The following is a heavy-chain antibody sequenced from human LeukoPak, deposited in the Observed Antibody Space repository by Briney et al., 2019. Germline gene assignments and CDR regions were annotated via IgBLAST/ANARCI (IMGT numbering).Heavy chain of an antibody. CDR1: GGSISGGGYY. Sequence: SSETLSLTCTVSGGSISGGGYYWSWIRQYPGKGLEWIGYISFSGSTFYNPSLRSRVVISRDTSKNQFSLKLDSVTAADTAVYYCADSYGDRNYFYGMDVWGQGTTVTVSS. D-gene: IGHD4-17*01. CDR2: ISFSGST. CDR3: ADSYGDRNYFYGMDV. J-gene: IGHJ6*02. V-gene: IGHV4-31*03.